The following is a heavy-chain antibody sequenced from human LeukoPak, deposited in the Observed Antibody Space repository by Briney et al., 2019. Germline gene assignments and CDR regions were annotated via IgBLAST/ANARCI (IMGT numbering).Heavy chain of an antibody. CDR1: GYTFTSYG. CDR3: ARSYYSDSSGYYYGIPEDY. CDR2: ISAYNGNT. J-gene: IGHJ4*02. Sequence: ASVKVSCKASGYTFTSYGISWVRQAAGQGLEWMGWISAYNGNTNYAQKLQGRVTMTTDTSTSTAYMELRSLRSDDTAVYYCARSYYSDSSGYYYGIPEDYWGQGTLVTVSS. V-gene: IGHV1-18*01. D-gene: IGHD3-22*01.